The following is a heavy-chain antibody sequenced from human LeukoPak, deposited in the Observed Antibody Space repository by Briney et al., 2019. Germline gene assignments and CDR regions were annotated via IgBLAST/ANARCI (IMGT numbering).Heavy chain of an antibody. D-gene: IGHD3-16*01. Sequence: PSETLSLTCAVSGESISSDNAYYWSWARQPPGQGLEWIGEIHHSGSANYDSSFKSRVTISVDKSRNQISLELNSVTAADTAVYHCGRGTDYVWETWGQGTLVTVSS. CDR3: GRGTDYVWET. J-gene: IGHJ4*02. CDR1: GESISSDNAYY. V-gene: IGHV4-4*02. CDR2: IHHSGSA.